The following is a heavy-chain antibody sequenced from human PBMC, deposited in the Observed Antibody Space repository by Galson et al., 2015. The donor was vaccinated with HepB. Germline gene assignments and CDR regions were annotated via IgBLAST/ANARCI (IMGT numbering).Heavy chain of an antibody. Sequence: SLRLSCAASGFAVSNDYVSWVRQAPGKGLEWVSVIFTGGSTHYADSVKGRFTISRDNSKNTVYLQMNSLRAEDTAVYYCARENYDSRGHYYGWFDPWGQGTLVTVSS. CDR1: GFAVSNDY. J-gene: IGHJ5*02. V-gene: IGHV3-66*01. CDR2: IFTGGST. D-gene: IGHD3-22*01. CDR3: ARENYDSRGHYYGWFDP.